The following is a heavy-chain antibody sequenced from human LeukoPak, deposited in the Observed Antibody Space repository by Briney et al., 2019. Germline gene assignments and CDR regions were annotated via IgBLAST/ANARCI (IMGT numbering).Heavy chain of an antibody. CDR3: AKVSESGSYFFPY. V-gene: IGHV3-30-3*01. D-gene: IGHD1-26*01. CDR2: ISYDGSNK. J-gene: IGHJ4*02. Sequence: PGGSLRLSCAASGFTFSSYAMHWVRQAPGKGLEWVAVISYDGSNKYYADSVKGRFTISRDNSKNTLYLQMNSLRAEDTAVYYCAKVSESGSYFFPYWGQGTLVTVSS. CDR1: GFTFSSYA.